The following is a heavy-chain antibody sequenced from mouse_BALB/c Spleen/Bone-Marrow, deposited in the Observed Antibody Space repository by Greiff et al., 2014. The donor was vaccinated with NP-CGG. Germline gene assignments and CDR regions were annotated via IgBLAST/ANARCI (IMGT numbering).Heavy chain of an antibody. CDR2: ISSYSGNT. CDR1: GYTFTGYA. Sequence: LVESGPELVRPGVSVKISCKGFGYTFTGYAIHWVKQSHAKTLEWIGVISSYSGNTSYNQKFKGRATMTVDKSSSTAYMELARLTSEDSAIYYCASTAGTQYDYFAYWGQGTTLTVSS. CDR3: ASTAGTQYDYFAY. J-gene: IGHJ2*01. D-gene: IGHD1-2*01. V-gene: IGHV1-67*01.